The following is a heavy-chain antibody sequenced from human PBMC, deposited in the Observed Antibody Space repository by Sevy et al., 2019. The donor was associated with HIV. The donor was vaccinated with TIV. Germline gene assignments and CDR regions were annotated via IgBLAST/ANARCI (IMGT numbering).Heavy chain of an antibody. D-gene: IGHD2-21*02. V-gene: IGHV3-21*01. J-gene: IGHJ4*02. CDR3: ARDPSAGITAIRDY. CDR2: INSRSTYI. Sequence: GGSLRFSCTASGFTFSSFSMSWVRQAPGKGLEWVASINSRSTYIYHADPVKGRFTISRDNATNALYLQMNSLRAEDTAVYYCARDPSAGITAIRDYWGPGTLVTVSS. CDR1: GFTFSSFS.